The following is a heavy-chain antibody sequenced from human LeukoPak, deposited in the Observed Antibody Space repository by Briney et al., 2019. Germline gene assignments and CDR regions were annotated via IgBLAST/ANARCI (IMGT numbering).Heavy chain of an antibody. CDR1: GYTFTGYY. CDR2: INPSSGGT. CDR3: ARDRENRAFDI. V-gene: IGHV1-2*02. D-gene: IGHD2/OR15-2a*01. Sequence: ASVKVSCKASGYTFTGYYMHWVRQAPGQGLEWMGWINPSSGGTNYAQKFQGRVTMTRDTSISTAYMELSRLRSDDTAVYYCARDRENRAFDIWGQGTMVTVSS. J-gene: IGHJ3*02.